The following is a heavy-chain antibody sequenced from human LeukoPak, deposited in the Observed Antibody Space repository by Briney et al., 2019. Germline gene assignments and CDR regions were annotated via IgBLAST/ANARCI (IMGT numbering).Heavy chain of an antibody. D-gene: IGHD3-10*01. Sequence: GASVKVSCKASGFTFTSSAMQWVRQARGQRLEWIGWIVVGSGNTNYAQKFQERVTITRDMSTSTAYMELRSLRSEDTAVYYCAAARYVWFGELSHYYYMDVWGKGTTVTISS. CDR1: GFTFTSSA. V-gene: IGHV1-58*02. J-gene: IGHJ6*03. CDR2: IVVGSGNT. CDR3: AAARYVWFGELSHYYYMDV.